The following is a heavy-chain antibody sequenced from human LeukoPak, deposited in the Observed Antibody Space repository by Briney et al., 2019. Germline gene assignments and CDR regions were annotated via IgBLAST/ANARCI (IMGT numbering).Heavy chain of an antibody. V-gene: IGHV4-39*01. Sequence: SETLSLTCTVSGGSISSSSYYWGWIRQPPGKGLEWIGSIYYSGSTYYNPSLKSRVTISADTSKNQFSLTLGSVSATDTAVYYCVSPRGFSYGYFDYWGQGTLVAVSS. J-gene: IGHJ4*02. CDR2: IYYSGST. D-gene: IGHD5-18*01. CDR3: VSPRGFSYGYFDY. CDR1: GGSISSSSYY.